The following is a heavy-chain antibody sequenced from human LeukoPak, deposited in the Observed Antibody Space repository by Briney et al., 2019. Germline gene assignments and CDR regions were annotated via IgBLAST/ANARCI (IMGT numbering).Heavy chain of an antibody. D-gene: IGHD3-22*01. CDR3: ARDRWADYYDSSGNQDY. CDR1: GGSISGGSYY. V-gene: IGHV4-61*02. J-gene: IGHJ4*02. CDR2: IYTSGST. Sequence: SETLSLTCTVPGGSISGGSYYWSWIRQPAGKGLERIGRIYTSGSTNYNPSLKSRVTISVDTSKNQFSLKLSSVTAANTAVYYCARDRWADYYDSSGNQDYWGQGTLVTVSS.